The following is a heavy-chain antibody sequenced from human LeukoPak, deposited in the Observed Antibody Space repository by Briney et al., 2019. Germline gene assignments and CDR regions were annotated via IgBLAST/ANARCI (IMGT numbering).Heavy chain of an antibody. D-gene: IGHD3-22*01. CDR3: ARSSLYYYDSSGLDY. V-gene: IGHV1-18*01. Sequence: ASVKVSCKASGYTFTSYGISWVRQAPGQGLEWMGWISAYNGNTNYAQKLQGRVTMTTDTSTSTAYMELRSLRSDDTAVYYCARSSLYYYDSSGLDYWGQGTLVTVSS. J-gene: IGHJ4*02. CDR1: GYTFTSYG. CDR2: ISAYNGNT.